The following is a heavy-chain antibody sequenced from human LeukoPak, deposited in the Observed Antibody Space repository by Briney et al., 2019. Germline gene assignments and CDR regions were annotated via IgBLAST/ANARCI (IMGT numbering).Heavy chain of an antibody. V-gene: IGHV4-59*01. Sequence: KPSETLSLTCTVSGGSISSYYWSWIRQPPGKGLEWIGYIYYSGSTNYNPSLKSRVTISVDTWKNQFSLKLTSVTADTAVYYCARVAWYYYDSSGYSNWFDPWGQGTLVTVSS. J-gene: IGHJ5*02. CDR2: IYYSGST. CDR1: GGSISSYY. CDR3: ARVAWYYYDSSGYSNWFDP. D-gene: IGHD3-22*01.